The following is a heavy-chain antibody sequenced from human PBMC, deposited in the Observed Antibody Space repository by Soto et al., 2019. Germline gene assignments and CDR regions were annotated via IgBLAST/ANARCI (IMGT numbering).Heavy chain of an antibody. J-gene: IGHJ4*02. V-gene: IGHV1-18*04. CDR2: ISAYNGNT. CDR3: ARDRRITIFGVVNRYYFDY. CDR1: GYTFTGYY. Sequence: ASVKVSCKASGYTFTGYYMHWVRQAPGQGLEWMGWISAYNGNTNYAQKLQGRVTMTTDTSTSTAYMELRSLRSDDTAVYYCARDRRITIFGVVNRYYFDYWGQGTLVTVSS. D-gene: IGHD3-3*01.